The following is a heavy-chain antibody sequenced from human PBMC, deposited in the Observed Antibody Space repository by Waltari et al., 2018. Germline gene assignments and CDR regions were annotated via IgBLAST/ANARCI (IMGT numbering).Heavy chain of an antibody. V-gene: IGHV1-24*01. CDR2: FDPEDGET. J-gene: IGHJ4*02. Sequence: QVQLVQSGAEVKKPGASVKVSCKVSGYTLTELSMHWVRQAPGKGLEWMGGFDPEDGETIYAQKFQGRVTITADKSTSTAYMELSSLRSEDTAVYYCAREGSGWYGYFDYWGQGTLVTVSS. D-gene: IGHD6-19*01. CDR1: GYTLTELS. CDR3: AREGSGWYGYFDY.